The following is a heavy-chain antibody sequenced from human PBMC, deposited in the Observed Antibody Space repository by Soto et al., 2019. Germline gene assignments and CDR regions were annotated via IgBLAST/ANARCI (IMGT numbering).Heavy chain of an antibody. CDR1: GYTFTSYY. V-gene: IGHV1-46*01. CDR2: INPSGGST. Sequence: ASVKVSCKASGYTFTSYYMHWVRQAPGQGLEWMGIINPSGGSTSYAQKFQGRVTMTRDTSTSTVYMELSSLRSEDTAVYYCARDIVAVPSALYYFDYWGQGTLVTVSS. J-gene: IGHJ4*02. CDR3: ARDIVAVPSALYYFDY. D-gene: IGHD2-2*01.